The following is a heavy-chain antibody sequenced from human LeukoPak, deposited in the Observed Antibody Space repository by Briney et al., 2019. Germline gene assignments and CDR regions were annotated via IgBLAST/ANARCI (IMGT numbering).Heavy chain of an antibody. CDR1: GGSISNYY. V-gene: IGHV4-59*01. Sequence: SETLSLTCTVSGGSISNYYWNWIRQPPGKGLEWIGYIYYSGTTNYNPSLKSRVSMSVDTSKNQFSLKLSSVTAADTAVYYCARRDYGDYWGQGTLVTVSS. J-gene: IGHJ4*02. CDR3: ARRDYGDY. CDR2: IYYSGTT.